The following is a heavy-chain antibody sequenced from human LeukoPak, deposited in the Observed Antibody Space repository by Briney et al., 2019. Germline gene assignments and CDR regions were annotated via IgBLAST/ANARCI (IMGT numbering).Heavy chain of an antibody. J-gene: IGHJ4*02. Sequence: GGSLRLSCAASGFTFSSYSMNWVRQAPGKGLEWVSYISSSGSTINYADSVKGRFTISRDNAKNSLYLQMNSLRVEDTALYYCAKDDDSGRSHDYWGQGTLVTVSS. V-gene: IGHV3-48*04. CDR2: ISSSGSTI. CDR3: AKDDDSGRSHDY. CDR1: GFTFSSYS. D-gene: IGHD2-15*01.